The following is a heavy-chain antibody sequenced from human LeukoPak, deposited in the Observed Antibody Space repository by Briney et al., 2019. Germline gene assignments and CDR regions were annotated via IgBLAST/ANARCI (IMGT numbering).Heavy chain of an antibody. CDR3: ARDRAAAAGKNYFDY. J-gene: IGHJ4*02. D-gene: IGHD6-13*01. CDR2: ISAYNGNT. V-gene: IGHV1-18*01. CDR1: GYTFTSYG. Sequence: ASVKVSCKASGYTFTSYGISWVRQAPGQGLEWMGWISAYNGNTNYAQKLQGRVTMTTDTSTSTAYMELRSLRSEDTAVYYCARDRAAAAGKNYFDYWGQGTLVTVSS.